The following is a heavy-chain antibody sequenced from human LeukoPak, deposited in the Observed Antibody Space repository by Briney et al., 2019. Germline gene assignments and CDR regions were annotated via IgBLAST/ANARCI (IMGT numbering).Heavy chain of an antibody. CDR3: AKAGLTTVRGPRCWFDP. CDR2: ISGSGGST. J-gene: IGHJ5*02. V-gene: IGHV3-23*01. CDR1: GFTFSSYA. Sequence: GGSLRLSCAAYGFTFSSYAMSWVRQAPGKGLEWVSSISGSGGSTYYADSVKGRFTISRDNSKNTLYLRINSLRAEDTGVYYCAKAGLTTVRGPRCWFDPWGQGTLVTVSS. D-gene: IGHD4-11*01.